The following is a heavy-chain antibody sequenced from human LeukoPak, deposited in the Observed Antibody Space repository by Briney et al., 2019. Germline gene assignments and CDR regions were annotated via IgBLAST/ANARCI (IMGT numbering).Heavy chain of an antibody. V-gene: IGHV3-9*01. J-gene: IGHJ4*02. CDR1: GFTFDDYA. CDR2: ISWNSGSI. Sequence: GGSLRLSCAASGFTFDDYAMHWVRQAPGKGLEWVSGISWNSGSIGYADSVKGRFTISRDNAKNSLYLQMNSLRAEDTALYYSAKGYSIRHYYFDYWGQGTLVTVSS. D-gene: IGHD1-14*01. CDR3: AKGYSIRHYYFDY.